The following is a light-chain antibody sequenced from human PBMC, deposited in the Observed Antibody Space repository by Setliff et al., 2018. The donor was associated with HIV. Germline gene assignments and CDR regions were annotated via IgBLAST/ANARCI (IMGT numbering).Light chain of an antibody. CDR1: SSDIGGYSY. V-gene: IGLV2-14*01. CDR3: SSYAITNTLP. J-gene: IGLJ1*01. CDR2: EVG. Sequence: QSVLAQPASVSGSPGQSITISCTGTSSDIGGYSYVSWYQQHPGKAPKLIIYEVGNRPSGVSNRFSGSKSGYTASLTISGLQAEDEADYYCSSYAITNTLPFGTGTKVTVL.